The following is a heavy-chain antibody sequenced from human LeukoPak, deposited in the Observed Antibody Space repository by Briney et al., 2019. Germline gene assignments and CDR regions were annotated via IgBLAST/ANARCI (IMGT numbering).Heavy chain of an antibody. CDR1: GGTFSSYA. V-gene: IGHV1-69*01. D-gene: IGHD3-3*01. CDR3: ASYHDFWSGYDYFDY. CDR2: IIPIFGTA. J-gene: IGHJ4*02. Sequence: GASVKVSCKASGGTFSSYAISWVRQAPGQGLEWMGGIIPIFGTANYAQKFQGRVTITADESTSTAYMELSSLRSEDTAVYYCASYHDFWSGYDYFDYWGQGTLVTVSS.